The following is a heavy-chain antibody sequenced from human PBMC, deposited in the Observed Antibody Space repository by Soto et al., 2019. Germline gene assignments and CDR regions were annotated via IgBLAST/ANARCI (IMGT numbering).Heavy chain of an antibody. V-gene: IGHV3-30*09. J-gene: IGHJ4*02. D-gene: IGHD3-16*01. Sequence: QVHLVESGGGVVQPGRSLRLSCEVSGFTVASYVLHWVRQSPGKGLEWVAIMSSTGGHTFYADSVKGRFAISRDSSNNTLYLQMDSLRIDDTAVYYCARGRRLKGAFDYWGQGTLVTVS. CDR2: MSSTGGHT. CDR1: GFTVASYV. CDR3: ARGRRLKGAFDY.